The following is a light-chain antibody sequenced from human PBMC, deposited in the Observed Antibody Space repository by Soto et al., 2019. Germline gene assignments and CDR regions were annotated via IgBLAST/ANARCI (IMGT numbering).Light chain of an antibody. Sequence: QSALTQPASVSGSPGQSLTISCTGTSSDVGSYNLVSWYHQHPGKAPKLMIYEVTKRPSGVSNRFSGSKSGNTASLTISGLQAEDEADYYCCSYASSSTFVFGTGTKLTVL. V-gene: IGLV2-23*02. J-gene: IGLJ1*01. CDR1: SSDVGSYNL. CDR2: EVT. CDR3: CSYASSSTFV.